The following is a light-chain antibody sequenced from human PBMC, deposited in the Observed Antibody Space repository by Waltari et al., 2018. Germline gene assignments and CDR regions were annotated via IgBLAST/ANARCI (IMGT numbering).Light chain of an antibody. V-gene: IGKV3-15*01. CDR1: QSVSSN. CDR3: QQYNNWPPLT. J-gene: IGKJ4*01. Sequence: EIVMTQSPATLSVSPGERATLSCRASQSVSSNLAWDQQKPGQAPRLLIYGASPRATGIPARFSGSGSGTEFTLTISSLQSEDFAVYYCQQYNNWPPLTFGGGTKVEIK. CDR2: GAS.